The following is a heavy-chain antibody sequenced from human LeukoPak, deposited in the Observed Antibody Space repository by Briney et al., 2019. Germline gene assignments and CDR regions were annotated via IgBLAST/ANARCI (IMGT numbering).Heavy chain of an antibody. CDR3: ARHRGYCTSTSCYTRHRWFDY. CDR2: INHSGST. V-gene: IGHV4-34*01. D-gene: IGHD2-2*02. CDR1: GGSFRGYY. J-gene: IGHJ4*02. Sequence: PSETLSLTCAVYGGSFRGYYWSWIRQPPGKGLEWIGEINHSGSTNYNPSLKSRVTISVDTSKNQFSLKLSSVTAADTAVYYCARHRGYCTSTSCYTRHRWFDYWGQGTLVTVSS.